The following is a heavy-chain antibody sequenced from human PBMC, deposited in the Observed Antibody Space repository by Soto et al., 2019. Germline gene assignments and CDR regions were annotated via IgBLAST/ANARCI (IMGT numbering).Heavy chain of an antibody. D-gene: IGHD3-22*01. V-gene: IGHV1-69*06. Sequence: QVQLVQSGAEVKKPGSSVNVSCKASGGTFSSYAISWVRQAPGQGLEWMGGIIPIFGTANYAQKFQGRVTITADKSTSTAYMELSSLRSEDTAVYYCARDLYYYDSSGPAFDYWGQGTLVTVSS. CDR2: IIPIFGTA. J-gene: IGHJ4*02. CDR1: GGTFSSYA. CDR3: ARDLYYYDSSGPAFDY.